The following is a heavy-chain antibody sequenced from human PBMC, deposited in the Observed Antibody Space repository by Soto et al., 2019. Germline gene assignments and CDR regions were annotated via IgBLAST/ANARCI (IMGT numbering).Heavy chain of an antibody. D-gene: IGHD2-2*01. CDR2: LSDGGGST. CDR3: AREGPTSPYNWFDP. CDR1: GFTFSNYA. J-gene: IGHJ5*02. V-gene: IGHV3-23*01. Sequence: PGGSLRLSCAASGFTFSNYAMSWVRQAPGKGLEWVSGLSDGGGSTFYADSVKGRFTISRDNAKNTLYLQMSSLRAEDTAVYYCAREGPTSPYNWFDPWGQGTLVTVSS.